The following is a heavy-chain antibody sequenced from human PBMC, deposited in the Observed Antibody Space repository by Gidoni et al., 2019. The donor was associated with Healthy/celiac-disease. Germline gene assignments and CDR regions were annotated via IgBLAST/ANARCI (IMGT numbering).Heavy chain of an antibody. J-gene: IGHJ5*02. D-gene: IGHD3-10*01. CDR3: APLGGSGRGWFDP. V-gene: IGHV1-69*01. Sequence: QVQPVQSGAEVQKPGSSLKVSCKASGGPFTSHAITCVRQAPAQGLEWMGGIIHIFGTANYAAKFQGSVTMTADESTSAAYMGLSSLRSEDTAVYYCAPLGGSGRGWFDPWGQGTLVTVSS. CDR2: IIHIFGTA. CDR1: GGPFTSHA.